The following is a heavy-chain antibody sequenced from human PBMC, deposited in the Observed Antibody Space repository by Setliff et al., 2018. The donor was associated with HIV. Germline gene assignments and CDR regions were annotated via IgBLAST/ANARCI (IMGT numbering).Heavy chain of an antibody. J-gene: IGHJ4*02. V-gene: IGHV4-4*07. Sequence: SETLSLTCTVSDDSISSNYWSWIRQSAGKGLEWVGRIYTGGRTNYNPSLKSRVTISVDTSKNQFSLKLSSVTAADTAVYYCARMYSGYDWSPAGARTRYFDYWGQGTLVTVSS. CDR2: IYTGGRT. D-gene: IGHD5-12*01. CDR3: ARMYSGYDWSPAGARTRYFDY. CDR1: DDSISSNY.